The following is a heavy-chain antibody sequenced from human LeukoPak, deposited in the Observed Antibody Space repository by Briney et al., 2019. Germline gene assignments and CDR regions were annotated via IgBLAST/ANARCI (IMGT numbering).Heavy chain of an antibody. J-gene: IGHJ3*02. CDR3: ARGFHDAFDI. Sequence: GGSLRLSCAASGFTIISTYMSWVRQAPGKGLEWVSIIYSGGSTYYADSVKGRFTISRDNSKNTLYLQMSSLRADDTAVYYCARGFHDAFDIWGQGTMVTVSS. CDR1: GFTIISTY. CDR2: IYSGGST. D-gene: IGHD3-10*01. V-gene: IGHV3-53*01.